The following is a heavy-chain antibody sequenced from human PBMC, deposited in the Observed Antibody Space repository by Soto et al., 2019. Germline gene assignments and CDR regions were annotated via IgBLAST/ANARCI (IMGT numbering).Heavy chain of an antibody. J-gene: IGHJ5*02. CDR3: ARVDPPAKS. V-gene: IGHV3-11*01. CDR1: GFIFRDWF. D-gene: IGHD2-2*01. CDR2: ISKDSGSTI. Sequence: PGGSLRLACAASGFIFRDWFMSWIRQAPGKGLEWISYISKDSGSTIYYADSVKGRFTISRDNAKNSLYLQMNSLRAEDTAVYYCARVDPPAKSWGQGTLVTVSS.